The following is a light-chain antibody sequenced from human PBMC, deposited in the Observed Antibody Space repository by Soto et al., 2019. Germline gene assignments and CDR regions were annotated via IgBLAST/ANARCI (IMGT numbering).Light chain of an antibody. CDR1: QNIGSW. V-gene: IGKV1-5*03. J-gene: IGKJ1*01. Sequence: DIQMTQSPSTLSASVGDRVTITCRASQNIGSWLAWYQQKPGKAPKLLIYKASTLQTGVPSRFSGSGSGTEFTLTISSLQPDDFATYYCQQYNSYSQTFGQGTK. CDR3: QQYNSYSQT. CDR2: KAS.